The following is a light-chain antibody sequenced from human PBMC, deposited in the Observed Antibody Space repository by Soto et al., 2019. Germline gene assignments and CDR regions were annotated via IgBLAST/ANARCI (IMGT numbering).Light chain of an antibody. CDR1: QGISKG. J-gene: IGKJ1*01. V-gene: IGKV1-17*01. CDR3: LQHKSYPWT. Sequence: DIQMTQSPSSLSASVGDRVPITCRASQGISKGVYWYEQKTGKAAKRVIDAASILISGVPSRFSGSGSGTEFTLTITGLQPEDFATYYCLQHKSYPWTFGKGTKVDIK. CDR2: AAS.